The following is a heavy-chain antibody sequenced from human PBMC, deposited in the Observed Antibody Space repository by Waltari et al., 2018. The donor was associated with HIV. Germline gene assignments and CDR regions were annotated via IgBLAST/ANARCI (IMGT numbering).Heavy chain of an antibody. CDR2: IYYSGST. V-gene: IGHV4-39*07. CDR1: GGSISSSSYY. J-gene: IGHJ4*02. D-gene: IGHD2-15*01. Sequence: QLQLQESGPGLVKPSETLSLTCTVSGGSISSSSYYWGWIRQPPGKGLEWIGSIYYSGSTYYNPSLKNLVTMSVDTSKNQFSLKLRSVTAADTAVYYCARGRAWGVVVAANSYFDYWGQGTLVTVSS. CDR3: ARGRAWGVVVAANSYFDY.